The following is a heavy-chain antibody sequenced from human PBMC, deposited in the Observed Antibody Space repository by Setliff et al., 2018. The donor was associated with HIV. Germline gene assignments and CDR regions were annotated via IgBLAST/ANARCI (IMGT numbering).Heavy chain of an antibody. CDR2: IKNDGSGK. Sequence: GGSLRLSCAASGFAFSDFSMSWVRQAPGKGLEWVAKIKNDGSGKYYVDSVEGRFTISRDNAKNSLYLEMNSLTVEDTALYYCAKDWGSRLSYSFYYMDVWGKGTTVTVSS. V-gene: IGHV3-7*01. CDR1: GFAFSDFS. CDR3: AKDWGSRLSYSFYYMDV. J-gene: IGHJ6*03. D-gene: IGHD3-16*01.